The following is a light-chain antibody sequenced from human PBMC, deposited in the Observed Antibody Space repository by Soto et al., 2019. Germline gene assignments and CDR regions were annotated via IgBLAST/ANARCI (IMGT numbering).Light chain of an antibody. V-gene: IGKV1-39*01. CDR1: QSINTY. Sequence: DIQMPQSPSSLSASVGDRVTITCRTSQSINTYLNWYQQKPGKAPKLLIYTTSHLHSGVPSRFSGSGSGTDFTLTISSLQPEDFATYFCQQGDSTPYTFGQGTTLEIK. CDR2: TTS. CDR3: QQGDSTPYT. J-gene: IGKJ2*01.